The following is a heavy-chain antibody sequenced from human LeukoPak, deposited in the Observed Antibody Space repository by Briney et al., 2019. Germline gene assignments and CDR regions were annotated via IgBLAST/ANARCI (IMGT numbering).Heavy chain of an antibody. Sequence: KASETLSLTCTVSGGSISSSNWWGWVRQPPGKGLECIGEIHHSGTTNYNPSLKSRVTISVDKSKNEFSLKLNSVTAADTAVYYCARDKLSYDYVWGSYRHTFDYWGQGTLVTVSS. D-gene: IGHD3-16*02. V-gene: IGHV4-4*02. CDR2: IHHSGTT. J-gene: IGHJ4*02. CDR1: GGSISSSNW. CDR3: ARDKLSYDYVWGSYRHTFDY.